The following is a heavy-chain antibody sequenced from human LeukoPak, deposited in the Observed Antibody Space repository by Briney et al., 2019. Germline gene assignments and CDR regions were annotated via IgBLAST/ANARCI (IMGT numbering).Heavy chain of an antibody. Sequence: SETLSLTCTVSGGSISSSSYYWGWIRQPPGKGLEWIGSIYYSGSTYYNPSLKSRVTISVDTSKNQFSLKLSSVTAADTAVYYCARLTYSSGWYDNWFDPWGQGTLVTVSS. J-gene: IGHJ5*02. V-gene: IGHV4-39*01. CDR2: IYYSGST. CDR3: ARLTYSSGWYDNWFDP. D-gene: IGHD6-19*01. CDR1: GGSISSSSYY.